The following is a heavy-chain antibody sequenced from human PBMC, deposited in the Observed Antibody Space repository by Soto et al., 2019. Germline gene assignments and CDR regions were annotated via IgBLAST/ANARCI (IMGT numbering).Heavy chain of an antibody. D-gene: IGHD5-12*01. CDR3: AKVFRGQVSPIDY. V-gene: IGHV3-23*01. CDR1: GFTFSSYA. CDR2: ISGSGGST. Sequence: PGGSLRLSCAASGFTFSSYAMSWVRQAPGKGLEWVSVISGSGGSTYYADSVKGRFTISRDNSKNTLYLQMNSLRAEDTAVYYCAKVFRGQVSPIDYWGQGTLVTVSS. J-gene: IGHJ4*02.